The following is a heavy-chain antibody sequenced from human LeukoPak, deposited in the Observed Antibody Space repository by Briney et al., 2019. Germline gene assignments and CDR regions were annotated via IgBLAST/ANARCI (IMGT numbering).Heavy chain of an antibody. CDR1: GGTSSSYA. CDR3: ARGRSYGGNSHFDY. Sequence: SVKVSCKASGGTSSSYAISWVRQAPGQGLEWMGRIIPIFGIANYAQKFQGRVTITADKSTSTAYMELSSLRSEDTAVYYCARGRSYGGNSHFDYWGQGTLVTVSS. CDR2: IIPIFGIA. J-gene: IGHJ4*02. V-gene: IGHV1-69*04. D-gene: IGHD4-23*01.